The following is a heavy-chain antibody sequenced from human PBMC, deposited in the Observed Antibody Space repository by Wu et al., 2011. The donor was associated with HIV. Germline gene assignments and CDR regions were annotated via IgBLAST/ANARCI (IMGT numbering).Heavy chain of an antibody. J-gene: IGHJ4*02. CDR2: INPNTGGT. CDR1: GGTFRYA. D-gene: IGHD2-15*01. V-gene: IGHV1-2*02. Sequence: QVQLVQSGAEVKKPGSSVKVSCKASGGTFRYAINWVRQAPGQGLEWMGWINPNTGGTNYAQKFQGRVTMTRDTSISTAYMERSRLRFDDTAVYYCARPYCSGGNCLGFDYWGQGTLVTVSS. CDR3: ARPYCSGGNCLGFDY.